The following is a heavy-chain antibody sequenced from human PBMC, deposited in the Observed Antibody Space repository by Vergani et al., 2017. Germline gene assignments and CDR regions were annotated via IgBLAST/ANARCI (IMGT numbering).Heavy chain of an antibody. J-gene: IGHJ6*03. CDR2: INHSGIT. Sequence: QVQLQQWGAGLLKPSETLSLTCAVYGGSFSGYFWSWIRQPPGKGLEWIGEINHSGITNYNPSLKSRVTISVDTSKNQFSLKLSSVTAADTAVYYCARVVSSGRNYYYYYYMDVWGKGTTVTVSS. D-gene: IGHD3-22*01. CDR3: ARVVSSGRNYYYYYYMDV. V-gene: IGHV4-34*01. CDR1: GGSFSGYF.